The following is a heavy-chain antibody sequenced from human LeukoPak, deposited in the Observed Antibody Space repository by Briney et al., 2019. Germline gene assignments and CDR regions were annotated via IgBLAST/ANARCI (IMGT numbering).Heavy chain of an antibody. V-gene: IGHV4-34*01. Sequence: PSETLSLTCAVYGGSFSGYYWSWIRQPPGKGLEWIGEINHSGSTNYNPSLKSRVTISVDTSKNQFSLKLSSVTAADTAVYYCASGYSGYDPLGYWGQGTLVTVSS. D-gene: IGHD5-12*01. CDR1: GGSFSGYY. CDR2: INHSGST. J-gene: IGHJ4*02. CDR3: ASGYSGYDPLGY.